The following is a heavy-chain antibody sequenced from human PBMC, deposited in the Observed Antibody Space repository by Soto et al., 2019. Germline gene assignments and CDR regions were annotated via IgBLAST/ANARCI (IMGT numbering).Heavy chain of an antibody. CDR3: ARVRDNYYGMDV. J-gene: IGHJ6*02. CDR2: IYYSGST. Sequence: SETLSLTCTVSGGSISSGDYYWSWIRQPPGKGLEWIGYIYYSGSTYYNPSLKSRVTTSVDTSKNQFSLKLSSVTAADTAVYYCARVRDNYYGMDVWGQGTTVTVSS. V-gene: IGHV4-30-4*01. CDR1: GGSISSGDYY.